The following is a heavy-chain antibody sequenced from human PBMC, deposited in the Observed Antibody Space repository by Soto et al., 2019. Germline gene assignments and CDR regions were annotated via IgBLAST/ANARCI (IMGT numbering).Heavy chain of an antibody. D-gene: IGHD4-4*01. CDR3: SGTLTVTNYFFYGISV. J-gene: IGHJ6*02. Sequence: PGGSLRLSCAASGFTFSSYAMHWVRQAPGMGLEWLAVIWFDGSNRYYAGSVKGRFTISRDNSKNTLYLQMNTLRAEDTAVYYCSGTLTVTNYFFYGISVWGQGTTVTVSS. CDR1: GFTFSSYA. CDR2: IWFDGSNR. V-gene: IGHV3-33*01.